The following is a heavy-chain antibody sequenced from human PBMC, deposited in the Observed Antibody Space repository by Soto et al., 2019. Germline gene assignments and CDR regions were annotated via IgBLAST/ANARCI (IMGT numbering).Heavy chain of an antibody. CDR3: ASGKTWVQLWITTYGMDV. D-gene: IGHD5-18*01. CDR1: GGSFSGCS. Sequence: PSETLSLTCVVYGGSFSGCSPRRIRQPTGKRLEWIGESNHSGSTNYNPSLKSRVTISVDTSKKQFSLRLSAGTAAAAAVHNCASGKTWVQLWITTYGMDVWAQGARVTVSS. CDR2: SNHSGST. V-gene: IGHV4-34*01. J-gene: IGHJ6*02.